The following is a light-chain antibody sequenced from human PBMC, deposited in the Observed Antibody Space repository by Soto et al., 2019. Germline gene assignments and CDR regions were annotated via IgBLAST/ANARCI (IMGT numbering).Light chain of an antibody. V-gene: IGKV3-15*01. J-gene: IGKJ4*01. CDR1: QTVSSR. CDR2: GAS. Sequence: EIVMTQSPATLSVSPGERATLSCRASQTVSSRLDWFQQKPGQAPRLLMYGASTRATGVPARFSGSGSATEITLTINSLQSKDFVAYYCQQYHQWPLTFGGVTKVSIK. CDR3: QQYHQWPLT.